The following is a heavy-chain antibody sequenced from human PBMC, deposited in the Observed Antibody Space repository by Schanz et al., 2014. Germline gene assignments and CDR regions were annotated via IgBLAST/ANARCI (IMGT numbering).Heavy chain of an antibody. Sequence: QVQLVQSGAEVKKPGASVKVSCKASGYTFSSYTINWVRQAPGQGLEWMGWISAYNGHTDYAQKLQGRVTLTTDTSTSTAYMELRNLRSDDTAVYYCARAKRFGDMDVWGQGTTVTVSS. CDR2: ISAYNGHT. CDR3: ARAKRFGDMDV. J-gene: IGHJ6*02. V-gene: IGHV1-18*01. D-gene: IGHD3-10*01. CDR1: GYTFSSYT.